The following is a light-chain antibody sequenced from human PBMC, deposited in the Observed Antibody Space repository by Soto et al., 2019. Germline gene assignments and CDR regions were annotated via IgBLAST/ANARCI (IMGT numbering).Light chain of an antibody. CDR3: QHYDSLPIT. Sequence: DIQMTQSPSSLSASVGDRVTITCQASQDINNYLNWYQQKPGKAPELLIYDASNLETGVPSRFSGSGSGTDFTFTISSLQPEDIATYYCQHYDSLPITFGQGTRLEIK. V-gene: IGKV1-33*01. CDR1: QDINNY. J-gene: IGKJ5*01. CDR2: DAS.